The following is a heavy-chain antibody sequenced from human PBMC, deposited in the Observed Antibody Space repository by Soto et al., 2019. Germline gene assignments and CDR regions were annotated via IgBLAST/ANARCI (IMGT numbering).Heavy chain of an antibody. J-gene: IGHJ4*02. CDR3: AKDGAPRYCTRSSCHPAGAY. CDR2: ISYDGSNK. V-gene: IGHV3-30*18. D-gene: IGHD2-15*01. Sequence: PGGSLRLSCAGSGFTFTNYGLHWVRQAPGKGLEWVTFISYDGSNKYYADSVKGRFTISRDNSKNMLYLQMDSLRAEDTAVYYCAKDGAPRYCTRSSCHPAGAYWGQGTLLTVSS. CDR1: GFTFTNYG.